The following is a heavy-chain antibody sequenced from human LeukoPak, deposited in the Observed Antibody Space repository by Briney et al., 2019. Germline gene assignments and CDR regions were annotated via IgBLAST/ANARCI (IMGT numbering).Heavy chain of an antibody. CDR2: IKQDGSEK. D-gene: IGHD6-6*01. V-gene: IGHV3-7*01. J-gene: IGHJ4*02. CDR3: ATGAARHAY. CDR1: GFTFSNYW. Sequence: QAGGSLRLSCAASGFTFSNYWMSWVRQAPGKGLEWVANIKQDGSEKYYMDSVKGRFTTSRDNAKNSLYLQMNSLRAEDTAVYYCATGAARHAYWGQGTLVTVSS.